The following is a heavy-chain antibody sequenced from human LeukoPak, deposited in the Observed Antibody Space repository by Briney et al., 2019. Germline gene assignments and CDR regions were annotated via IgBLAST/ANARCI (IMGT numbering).Heavy chain of an antibody. CDR2: IYADGNT. D-gene: IGHD2-2*01. Sequence: GGSLRLSCAASGFIVNTNYMTWVRQAPGRGLEWVSFIYADGNTYYADSVKGRFTISRDNSKNTMYLQMNSLNAEDTAVYYCAKDEVVPGYYYTDVWGRGTTVTISS. J-gene: IGHJ6*03. CDR3: AKDEVVPGYYYTDV. V-gene: IGHV3-53*01. CDR1: GFIVNTNY.